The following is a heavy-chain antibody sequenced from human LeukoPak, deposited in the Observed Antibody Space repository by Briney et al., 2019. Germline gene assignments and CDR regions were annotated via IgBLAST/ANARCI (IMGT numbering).Heavy chain of an antibody. CDR2: INAGNGNT. CDR3: AREPIGDYYYYGMDV. J-gene: IGHJ6*02. D-gene: IGHD2/OR15-2a*01. V-gene: IGHV1-3*01. CDR1: GYTFTSYA. Sequence: GASVKVSCKASGYTFTSYAMHWVRQAPGQRLEWMGWINAGNGNTKYSQKFQGRVTITRDTSASTAYMELSSLRSEDTAVYYCAREPIGDYYYYGMDVWGQGTTVTVSS.